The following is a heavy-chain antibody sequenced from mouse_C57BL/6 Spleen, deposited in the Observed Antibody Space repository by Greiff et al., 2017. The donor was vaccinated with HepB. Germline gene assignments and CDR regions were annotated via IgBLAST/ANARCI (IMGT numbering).Heavy chain of an antibody. J-gene: IGHJ2*01. CDR3: ARCVGDGRRYFDY. V-gene: IGHV1-52*01. D-gene: IGHD3-3*01. Sequence: QVQLQQPGAELVRPGSSVKLSCKASGYTFTSYWMHWVKQRPIQGLEWIGNIDPSDSETHYNQKFKDKATLTVDKSSSTAYMQLSSRTSEDSAVYYCARCVGDGRRYFDYWGQGTTLTVSA. CDR1: GYTFTSYW. CDR2: IDPSDSET.